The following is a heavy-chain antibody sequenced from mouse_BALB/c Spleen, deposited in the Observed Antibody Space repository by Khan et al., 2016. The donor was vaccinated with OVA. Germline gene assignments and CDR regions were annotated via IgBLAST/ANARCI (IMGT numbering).Heavy chain of an antibody. D-gene: IGHD1-1*01. V-gene: IGHV3-2*02. J-gene: IGHJ4*01. CDR2: ISYSGST. CDR1: GYSITSDYA. Sequence: VQLQQSGPGLVKPSQSLSLTCTVTGYSITSDYAWNWIRQFPGNTLEWMGYISYSGSTNYNPSLKSRISLTRDTSKNQFILQLNSVTTEDTATYYCAREGSRYNYAMDYWGQGTSVTVSS. CDR3: AREGSRYNYAMDY.